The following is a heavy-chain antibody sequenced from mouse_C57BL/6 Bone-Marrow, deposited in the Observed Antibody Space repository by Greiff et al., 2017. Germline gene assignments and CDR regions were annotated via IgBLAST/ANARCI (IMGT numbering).Heavy chain of an antibody. D-gene: IGHD1-1*01. J-gene: IGHJ2*01. CDR3: ARGDGSSLVDFDY. CDR1: GYTFTSYW. Sequence: VQLQQPGAELVKPGASVKLSCKASGYTFTSYWMHWVKQRPGRGLEWIGRIDPNSGGTKYNEKFKSKATLTVDKPSSTAYMQLSSLTSEDSAVYYGARGDGSSLVDFDYWGQGTTLTVSS. V-gene: IGHV1-72*01. CDR2: IDPNSGGT.